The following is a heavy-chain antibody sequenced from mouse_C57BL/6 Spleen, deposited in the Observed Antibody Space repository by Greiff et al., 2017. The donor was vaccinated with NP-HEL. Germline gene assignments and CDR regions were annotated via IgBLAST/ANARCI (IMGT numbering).Heavy chain of an antibody. Sequence: VQLQQSGAELVKPGASVKLSCKASGYTFTEYTIHWVKQRSGQGLEWIGWFYPGSGSIKYNEKFKDKATLTADKSSSTVYMELSRLTSEDSAVYFCARHERIYYYGSFYYCDYWGQGTTLTVSS. CDR1: GYTFTEYT. CDR2: FYPGSGSI. V-gene: IGHV1-62-2*01. J-gene: IGHJ2*01. CDR3: ARHERIYYYGSFYYCDY. D-gene: IGHD1-1*01.